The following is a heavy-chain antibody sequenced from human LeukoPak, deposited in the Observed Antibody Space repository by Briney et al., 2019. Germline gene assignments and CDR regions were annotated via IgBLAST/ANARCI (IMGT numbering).Heavy chain of an antibody. CDR1: GYTFTGYY. Sequence: ASVKVSCTASGYTFTGYYMHWVRQAPGQGLEWMGRINPNSGGTNYAQKFQGRVTMTRDTSISTAYMELSRLRSDDTAVYYCARENLVGATGDYWGQGTLVTVSS. CDR2: INPNSGGT. CDR3: ARENLVGATGDY. J-gene: IGHJ4*02. D-gene: IGHD1-26*01. V-gene: IGHV1-2*06.